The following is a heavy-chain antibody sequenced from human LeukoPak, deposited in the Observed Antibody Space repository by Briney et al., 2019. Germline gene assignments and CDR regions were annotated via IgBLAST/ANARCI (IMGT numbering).Heavy chain of an antibody. CDR3: ARHAITGTIHSPFDY. V-gene: IGHV4-34*01. CDR1: GGSFSGYY. CDR2: INHSGST. D-gene: IGHD1-20*01. J-gene: IGHJ4*02. Sequence: SETLSLTCAVYGGSFSGYYWSWIRQPPGKGLEWIGEINHSGSTNYNPSLKSRVTISVDTSKKQFSLKLSSVTAADTAVYYCARHAITGTIHSPFDYWGQGTLVTVSS.